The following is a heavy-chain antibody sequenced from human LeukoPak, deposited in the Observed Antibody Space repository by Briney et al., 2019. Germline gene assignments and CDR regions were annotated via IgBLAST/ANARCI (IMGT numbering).Heavy chain of an antibody. CDR2: IYYSGST. Sequence: PSETLSLTCTVSGGSISSYYWSWIRQPPGKGLEWIGYIYYSGSTNYNPSLKSRVTISVDTSKNQFSLKLSSVTAADTAVYYCARATYCGGDCYGTYYYYYMDVWGKGTTVTISS. CDR1: GGSISSYY. CDR3: ARATYCGGDCYGTYYYYYMDV. D-gene: IGHD2-21*02. V-gene: IGHV4-59*01. J-gene: IGHJ6*03.